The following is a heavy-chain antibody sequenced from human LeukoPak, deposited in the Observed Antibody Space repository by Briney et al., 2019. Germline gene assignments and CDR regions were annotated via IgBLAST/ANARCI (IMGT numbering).Heavy chain of an antibody. CDR2: INHSGST. V-gene: IGHV4-34*01. CDR3: ARRATYNPMRLYNWFDP. Sequence: SETLSLTCAVYGGSFNGYYWSWIRQPPGKGLDWIGEINHSGSTNYNPSLKSRVTISVDTSKKQFSLKLSSMTAADTAVYYCARRATYNPMRLYNWFDPWGHGTLVTVSS. J-gene: IGHJ5*02. CDR1: GGSFNGYY. D-gene: IGHD2-2*01.